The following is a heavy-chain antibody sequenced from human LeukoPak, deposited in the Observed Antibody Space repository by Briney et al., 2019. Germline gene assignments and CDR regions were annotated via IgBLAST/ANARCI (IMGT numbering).Heavy chain of an antibody. CDR3: ARDWGMGPSSSWA. D-gene: IGHD6-13*01. V-gene: IGHV1-69*13. J-gene: IGHJ5*02. CDR1: GGTFASYA. CDR2: IMPVFGKA. Sequence: SVKVSCKASGGTFASYAFSWVRQAPGQGLEWMGGIMPVFGKANYAQKFQGRVTITADESTTTAYMELNSLRSEDTAMYYCARDWGMGPSSSWAWGQGTLVTVSS.